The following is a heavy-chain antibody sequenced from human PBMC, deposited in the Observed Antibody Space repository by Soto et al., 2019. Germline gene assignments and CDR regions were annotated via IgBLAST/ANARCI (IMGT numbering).Heavy chain of an antibody. CDR1: GYTFTSYG. V-gene: IGHV1-18*01. Sequence: QVQLVQSGDEVKSPGASVKVSCKASGYTFTSYGISWVRQAPGQGLEWMGWISGYDAKTNYAQKLQGRVTMTTDTSTRTAYMALRSLRSDDTAVYYCARYDFWSGYYGITGWFDPWGKGTLVTVSS. J-gene: IGHJ5*02. D-gene: IGHD3-3*01. CDR2: ISGYDAKT. CDR3: ARYDFWSGYYGITGWFDP.